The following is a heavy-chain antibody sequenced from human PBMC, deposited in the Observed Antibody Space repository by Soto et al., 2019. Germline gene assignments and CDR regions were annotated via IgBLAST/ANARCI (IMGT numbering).Heavy chain of an antibody. CDR2: ISGSGGST. Sequence: GGSLRLSCAASGFNFNNYAMSWVRPAQGKGLEWVSAISGSGGSTYYADSVKGRFTISRDNSKNTLYVLMNSLRAEDTAVYYCAKGGYGSGRNYFDYWGQGTLVTVSS. CDR3: AKGGYGSGRNYFDY. D-gene: IGHD2-15*01. V-gene: IGHV3-23*01. CDR1: GFNFNNYA. J-gene: IGHJ4*02.